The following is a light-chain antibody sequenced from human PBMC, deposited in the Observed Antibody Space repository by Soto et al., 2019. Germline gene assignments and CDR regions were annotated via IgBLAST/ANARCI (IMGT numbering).Light chain of an antibody. V-gene: IGLV2-14*01. CDR1: SSDIGAYNY. CDR2: EVS. Sequence: QSVLTQPASVSGSPGQSITISCTGSSSDIGAYNYVSWFQQYPGKAPKLIISEVSNRPSGVSNRFSGSKSGTAASLTISGLQTEDEADYFCFSFTTDWTHVFGTGIKVTVL. J-gene: IGLJ1*01. CDR3: FSFTTDWTHV.